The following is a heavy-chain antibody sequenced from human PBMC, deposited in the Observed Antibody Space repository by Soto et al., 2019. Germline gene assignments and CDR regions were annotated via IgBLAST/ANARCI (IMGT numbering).Heavy chain of an antibody. CDR2: IYGDDDK. D-gene: IGHD2-15*01. Sequence: QITLKESGPPLVKPTQTLTLTCTFSGFSLSTTGVGVGWIRQPPGQALEWLALIYGDDDKSYSPSLRSRLTITKKTSQAQVVLTLTDIDPVDTANYDCAHFGCSGGCCNINFFDYWGQGTLVTVSS. J-gene: IGHJ4*02. V-gene: IGHV2-5*02. CDR1: GFSLSTTGVG. CDR3: AHFGCSGGCCNINFFDY.